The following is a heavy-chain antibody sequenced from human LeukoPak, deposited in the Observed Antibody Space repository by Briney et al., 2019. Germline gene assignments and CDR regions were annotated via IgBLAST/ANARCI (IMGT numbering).Heavy chain of an antibody. V-gene: IGHV4-4*07. CDR1: GGSISSYY. D-gene: IGHD3-9*01. J-gene: IGHJ5*02. CDR2: IYTSGST. CDR3: ARDRKDILTGYYWDWFDP. Sequence: SETLSLTCTVSGGSISSYYWSWIRQPAGKGLEWIGRIYTSGSTNYNPSLKSRVTMSVDTSKNQFSLKLSSVTAADTAVYYCARDRKDILTGYYWDWFDPWGQGTLVTVSS.